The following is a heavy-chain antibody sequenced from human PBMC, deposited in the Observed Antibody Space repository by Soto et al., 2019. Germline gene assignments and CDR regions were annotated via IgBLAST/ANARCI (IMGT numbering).Heavy chain of an antibody. Sequence: QVQLVESGGGVVQPGRSLRLSCAASGFTFSNFGMHWVRQAPGKVLEWVAVIWDDGSETFYADSVKGRFTISRDNSKNTLYLQMNSLRAEDTAVYYCTTAHPRGPDYWGQGTLVTVSS. J-gene: IGHJ4*02. CDR1: GFTFSNFG. V-gene: IGHV3-33*01. CDR2: IWDDGSET. CDR3: TTAHPRGPDY. D-gene: IGHD5-12*01.